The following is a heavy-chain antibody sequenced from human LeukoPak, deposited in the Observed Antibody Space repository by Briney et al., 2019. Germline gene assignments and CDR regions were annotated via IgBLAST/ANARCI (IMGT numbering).Heavy chain of an antibody. CDR2: IHYSGST. D-gene: IGHD3-16*01. J-gene: IGHJ6*02. CDR3: AKFGLYYNMDV. CDR1: DGSITSYY. V-gene: IGHV4-59*03. Sequence: ASETLSLTCTVSDGSITSYYWSWIRQPPGKGLEFIGQIHYSGSTDYNPSLKSRITMSVDTSKNQFFLSLNSVTAADTAVYYCAKFGLYYNMDVWGQGTTVTVSS.